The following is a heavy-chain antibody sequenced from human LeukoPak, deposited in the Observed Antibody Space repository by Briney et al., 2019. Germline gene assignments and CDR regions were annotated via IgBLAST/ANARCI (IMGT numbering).Heavy chain of an antibody. D-gene: IGHD5-12*01. CDR2: ISSSGSTI. CDR1: GFTFSSYE. V-gene: IGHV3-48*03. Sequence: PGGSLRLSCAASGFTFSSYEMNWVRQAPGKGLEWVSYISSSGSTIYYADSVKGRFTISRDNAKNSLYLQMNSLRAEDTAVYYCAKLSGYAVDYYYYYMDVWGKGTTVTISS. J-gene: IGHJ6*03. CDR3: AKLSGYAVDYYYYYMDV.